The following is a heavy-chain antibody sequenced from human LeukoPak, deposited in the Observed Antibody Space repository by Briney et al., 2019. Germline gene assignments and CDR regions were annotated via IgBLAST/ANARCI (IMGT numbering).Heavy chain of an antibody. CDR2: TYYRSKWYN. CDR3: AGDRYYYDSSGYYGMDV. V-gene: IGHV6-1*01. D-gene: IGHD3-22*01. J-gene: IGHJ6*02. CDR1: GDSVSSNSAA. Sequence: SQTLSLTCAISGDSVSSNSAAWNWIRQSPSRGLEWLGRTYYRSKWYNDHAVSVKSRITINPDTSKNQFSLQLNSVTPEDTAVYYCAGDRYYYDSSGYYGMDVWGQGTTVTVSS.